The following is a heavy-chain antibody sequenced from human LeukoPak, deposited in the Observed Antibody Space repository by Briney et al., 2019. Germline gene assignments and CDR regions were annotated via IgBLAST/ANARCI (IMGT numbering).Heavy chain of an antibody. CDR1: GGSFTTYY. J-gene: IGHJ4*02. D-gene: IGHD3-10*01. CDR2: ITHSGST. V-gene: IGHV4-34*01. CDR3: ARVTRFNACGELWFDY. Sequence: SETLSLTCAVYGGSFTTYYWSWIRQPPGKGLEWIGEITHSGSTNYNPSLKSRVTISLDTSKSQFSLKLSSVTAADTAVYYCARVTRFNACGELWFDYWGQGTLLTVSS.